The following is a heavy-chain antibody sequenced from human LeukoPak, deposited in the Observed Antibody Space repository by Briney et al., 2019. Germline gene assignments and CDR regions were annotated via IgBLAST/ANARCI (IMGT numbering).Heavy chain of an antibody. D-gene: IGHD6-13*01. CDR3: ASVRYSSSWYRSWFDP. CDR2: IYYSGST. Sequence: SETLSLTCTVSGGSISSYYWSWIRQPPGKGLEWIGYIYYSGSTNYNPSLKSRVTISVDTSKSQFSLKLSSVTAADTAVYYCASVRYSSSWYRSWFDPWGQGTLVTVSS. J-gene: IGHJ5*02. CDR1: GGSISSYY. V-gene: IGHV4-59*01.